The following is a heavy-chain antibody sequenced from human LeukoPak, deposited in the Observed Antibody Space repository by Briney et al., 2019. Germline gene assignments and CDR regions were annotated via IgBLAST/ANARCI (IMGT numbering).Heavy chain of an antibody. CDR2: IYHSGST. J-gene: IGHJ3*02. CDR3: ARKEYGDPSRAFHI. D-gene: IGHD4-17*01. V-gene: IGHV4-4*02. Sequence: PGGSLRLSCAASGFTFSSYSMNWVRQAPGKGLEWIGEIYHSGSTNYNPSLKSRVTISVDKSQNQFSLKVKSVTAADTAVYYCARKEYGDPSRAFHIWGQGTVVTVSS. CDR1: GFTFSSYSM.